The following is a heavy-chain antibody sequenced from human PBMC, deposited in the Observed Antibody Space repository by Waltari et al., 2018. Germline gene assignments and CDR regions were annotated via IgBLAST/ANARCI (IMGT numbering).Heavy chain of an antibody. CDR1: GFTFRSYW. CDR3: ARADSFPFGYCSSTSCSWAYDY. J-gene: IGHJ4*02. Sequence: EVQLVESGGGLVQPGGSLRLSCAASGFTFRSYWISGVRQAPGKGLEWGANIKQDGSEKYYVDSVKGRFTISRDNAKNSLYLQMNSLRAEDTAVYYCARADSFPFGYCSSTSCSWAYDYWGQGTLVTVSS. CDR2: IKQDGSEK. V-gene: IGHV3-7*01. D-gene: IGHD2-2*03.